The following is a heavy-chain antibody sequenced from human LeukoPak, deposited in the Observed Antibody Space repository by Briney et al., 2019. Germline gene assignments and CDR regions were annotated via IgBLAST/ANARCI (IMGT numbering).Heavy chain of an antibody. CDR2: ISGSGGST. V-gene: IGHV3-23*01. D-gene: IGHD4-23*01. CDR1: GFTFSSYA. Sequence: GGSLRLSCAASGFTFSSYAMSWVRQAPGKGPEWVSAISGSGGSTYYADSVKGRFTISRDNSKNTLYLQMNSPRAEDTAVYYCAKARWAPTYYDYWGQGTLVTVSS. CDR3: AKARWAPTYYDY. J-gene: IGHJ4*02.